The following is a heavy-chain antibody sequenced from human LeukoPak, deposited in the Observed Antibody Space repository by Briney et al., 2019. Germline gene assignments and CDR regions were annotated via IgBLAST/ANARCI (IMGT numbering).Heavy chain of an antibody. D-gene: IGHD1-26*01. J-gene: IGHJ6*02. Sequence: GGSLRLSCAASGFTVSSNYMNWVRQAPGKGLEWVSVIYSGGSTIYADSVKGRFTISRDSSKNTLYLQMNSLRAEETAVYYCARDPVGAIGYGMDVWGQGTTVTVSS. CDR1: GFTVSSNY. V-gene: IGHV3-66*01. CDR2: IYSGGST. CDR3: ARDPVGAIGYGMDV.